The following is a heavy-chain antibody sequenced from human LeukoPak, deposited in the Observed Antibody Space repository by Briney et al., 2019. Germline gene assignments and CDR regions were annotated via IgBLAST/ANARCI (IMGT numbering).Heavy chain of an antibody. D-gene: IGHD2-15*01. Sequence: ASVKVSCKASGYTFTSYYMHWVRQAPGQGLEWMGVINPSGGSTSYAQKFQGRVTMTRDTSTSTVYMELSRLRSEDTAVYYCARDRCSGGSCYSANWYFDLWGRGTLVTVSS. CDR2: INPSGGST. CDR1: GYTFTSYY. V-gene: IGHV1-46*01. CDR3: ARDRCSGGSCYSANWYFDL. J-gene: IGHJ2*01.